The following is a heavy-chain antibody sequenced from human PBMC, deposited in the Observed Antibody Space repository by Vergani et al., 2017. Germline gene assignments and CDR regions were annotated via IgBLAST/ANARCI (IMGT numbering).Heavy chain of an antibody. D-gene: IGHD5-12*01. CDR1: GFTFSNYG. J-gene: IGHJ3*01. CDR3: TKGSVYYHDSAGHGYDPYTGFDL. V-gene: IGHV3-30*02. Sequence: QVQLVESGGGVVQPGGSLRLSCGASGFTFSNYGMHWVRQAPGKGLEWVTFIRYDGSNTYYADSVRGRFTISRDNAKNSLFLEMNSLRFEDTAVYFCTKGSVYYHDSAGHGYDPYTGFDLWGQGTLVTVSS. CDR2: IRYDGSNT.